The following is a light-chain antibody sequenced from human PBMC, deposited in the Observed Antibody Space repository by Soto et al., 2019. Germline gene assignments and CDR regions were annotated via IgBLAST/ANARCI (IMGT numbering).Light chain of an antibody. Sequence: EIVLTQSPGTLSLSPGERATLSCRASQSVASAYLAWYQQKPGQAPRLLIYGASRRATGIPDRFSVSGSGTDFTLTISRLDPEDFAVYCCQQFGHPLHTFGQGTKLEIK. CDR1: QSVASAY. J-gene: IGKJ2*01. CDR2: GAS. CDR3: QQFGHPLHT. V-gene: IGKV3-20*01.